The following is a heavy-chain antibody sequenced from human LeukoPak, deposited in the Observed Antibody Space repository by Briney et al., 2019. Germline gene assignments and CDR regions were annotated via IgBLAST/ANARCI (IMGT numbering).Heavy chain of an antibody. D-gene: IGHD6-6*01. J-gene: IGHJ3*02. V-gene: IGHV1-8*01. CDR2: INPNSGNT. CDR1: GYTFASYD. Sequence: ASVKVSCKASGYTFASYDISWVRQATGQGLEWMGWINPNSGNTGYAQKFQGRVTMTRNTSISTAYMELSSLRSEDTAVYYCASGITTRGGAFDIWGQGTMVTVSS. CDR3: ASGITTRGGAFDI.